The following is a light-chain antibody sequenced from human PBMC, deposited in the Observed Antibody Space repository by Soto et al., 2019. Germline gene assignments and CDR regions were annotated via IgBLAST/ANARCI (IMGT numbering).Light chain of an antibody. J-gene: IGKJ1*01. CDR1: QSISNL. CDR3: QQSYSSSWT. Sequence: DIQMTQSPSSLSASVGDRVTITCRASQSISNLLNWYQHKPGKAPKLLIYGTSTLQSGVPSRFSGSASGTDFTLTISSLQREDFATYYCQQSYSSSWTFGQGTKVEIK. V-gene: IGKV1-39*01. CDR2: GTS.